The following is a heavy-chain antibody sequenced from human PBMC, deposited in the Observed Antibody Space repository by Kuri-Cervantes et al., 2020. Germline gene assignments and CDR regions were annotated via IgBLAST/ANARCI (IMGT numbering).Heavy chain of an antibody. Sequence: GSLRLSCTVSGGSISSSSYYWGWILQPPGKGLEWIGSIYHSGSTYYNPSLKSRVTISVDTSKNQFSLKMSYVTAADTAVYYCAREVRGVISQIDYWGQGTLVTVSS. D-gene: IGHD3-10*01. CDR1: GGSISSSSYY. CDR2: IYHSGST. J-gene: IGHJ4*02. V-gene: IGHV4-39*07. CDR3: AREVRGVISQIDY.